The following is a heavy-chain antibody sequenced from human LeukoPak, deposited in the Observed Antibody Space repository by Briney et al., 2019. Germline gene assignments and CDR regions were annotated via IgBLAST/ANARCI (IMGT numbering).Heavy chain of an antibody. CDR3: ARQYNWNYVSGEAFDY. CDR2: TYYRSKWYN. D-gene: IGHD1-7*01. V-gene: IGHV6-1*01. CDR1: GDSVSSNSAA. J-gene: IGHJ4*02. Sequence: SQTLSLTCAISGDSVSSNSAAWNWIRQSPSRGLEWLGRTYYRSKWYNDYAVSVKSRITINPDTSKNQFSLQLNSVTPEDTAVYYCARQYNWNYVSGEAFDYWGQGTLVTVSS.